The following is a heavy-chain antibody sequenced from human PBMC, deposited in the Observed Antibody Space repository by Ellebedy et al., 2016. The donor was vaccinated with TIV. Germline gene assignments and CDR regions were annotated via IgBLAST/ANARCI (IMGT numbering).Heavy chain of an antibody. V-gene: IGHV1-46*01. CDR3: ARDLSVGTRNYYFGMDV. CDR2: INTSGGST. CDR1: GYTFTSYS. D-gene: IGHD2-2*01. J-gene: IGHJ6*02. Sequence: AASVKVSCKASGYTFTSYSMHWVRQAPGQGLEWMGIINTSGGSTSSAQKFQGRVTMTRDTSTTTVYMELRSLRSEDTAVYYCARDLSVGTRNYYFGMDVWGQGTTVTVSS.